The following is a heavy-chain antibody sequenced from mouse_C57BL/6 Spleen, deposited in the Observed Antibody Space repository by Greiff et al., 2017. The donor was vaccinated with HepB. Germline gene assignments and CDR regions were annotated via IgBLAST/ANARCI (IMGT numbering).Heavy chain of an antibody. J-gene: IGHJ1*03. V-gene: IGHV1-39*01. Sequence: VQLQQSGPELVKPGASVKISCKASGYSFTDYNMNWVKQSHGKSLEWIGVINPNYGTTSYNQKFKGKATLTVDQSSSTAYMQLNSLTSEDSAVYYCARRDYGNYDWYFDVWGTGTTVTVSS. D-gene: IGHD2-1*01. CDR1: GYSFTDYN. CDR2: INPNYGTT. CDR3: ARRDYGNYDWYFDV.